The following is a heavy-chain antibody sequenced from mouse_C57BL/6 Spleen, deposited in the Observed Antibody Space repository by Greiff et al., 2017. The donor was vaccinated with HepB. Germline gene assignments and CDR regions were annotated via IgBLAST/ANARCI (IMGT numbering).Heavy chain of an antibody. V-gene: IGHV5-17*01. CDR2: ISSGSSTI. CDR3: ARFYYDYDEGYFDV. J-gene: IGHJ1*03. CDR1: GFTFSDYG. D-gene: IGHD2-4*01. Sequence: DVKLVESGGGLVKPGGSLKLSCAASGFTFSDYGMHWVRQAPEKGLEWVAYISSGSSTIYYADTVKGRFTISRDNAKNTLFLQMTSLRSEDTAMYYCARFYYDYDEGYFDVWGTGTTVTVSS.